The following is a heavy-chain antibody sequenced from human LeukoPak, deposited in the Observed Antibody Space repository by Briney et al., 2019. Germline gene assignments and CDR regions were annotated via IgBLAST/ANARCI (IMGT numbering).Heavy chain of an antibody. CDR2: ISSSSSTI. CDR1: GFTFNKYA. V-gene: IGHV3-48*04. CDR3: ARDLGSRGEWELLDVGFDY. J-gene: IGHJ4*02. D-gene: IGHD1-26*01. Sequence: GGSLRLSCVASGFTFNKYAMDWVRQAPGKGLEWVSYISSSSSTIYYADSVKGRFTISRDNAKNSLYLQMNSLRAEDTAVYYCARDLGSRGEWELLDVGFDYWGQGTLVTVSS.